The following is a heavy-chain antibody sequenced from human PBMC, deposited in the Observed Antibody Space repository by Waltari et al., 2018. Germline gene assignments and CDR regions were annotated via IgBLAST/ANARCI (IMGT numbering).Heavy chain of an antibody. CDR2: ISSSTTT. Sequence: EVQLVESGGGLVQPGDSLRLSCAASGFPFSTSNMTWVRQAPGKGLEWVSYISSSTTTYYADYVKGRFTISRDNAKNSLYLQMNSLRAEDTALYYCARGRDGYIQDVFDIWGQGTMVSVSS. D-gene: IGHD5-12*01. CDR3: ARGRDGYIQDVFDI. CDR1: GFPFSTSN. J-gene: IGHJ3*02. V-gene: IGHV3-48*01.